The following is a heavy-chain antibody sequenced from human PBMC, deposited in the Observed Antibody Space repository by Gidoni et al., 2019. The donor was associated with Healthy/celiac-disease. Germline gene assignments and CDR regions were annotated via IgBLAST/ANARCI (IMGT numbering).Heavy chain of an antibody. J-gene: IGHJ6*02. CDR1: GFTLSRYG. V-gene: IGHV3-30*18. CDR2: ISYDGSNK. D-gene: IGHD3-22*01. Sequence: QVQLVESGGGVVQPGRSLRLSCAASGFTLSRYGMHWVRQAPGKGLEWVAVISYDGSNKYYADSVKGRFTISRDNSKNTLYLQMNSLRAEDTAVYYCAKDRAGLSGFYYYYYGMDVWGQGTTVTVSS. CDR3: AKDRAGLSGFYYYYYGMDV.